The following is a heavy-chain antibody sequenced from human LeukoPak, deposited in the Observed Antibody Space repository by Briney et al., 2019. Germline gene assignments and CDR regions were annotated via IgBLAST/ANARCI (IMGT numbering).Heavy chain of an antibody. CDR2: VYYSGST. Sequence: PSETLSLTCNVSGGSISSYYWSWIRQPPGKGLEWIGYVYYSGSTNYNPSLKSRVTISVDTSKNQFSLKLSSVTAADTAVYYCARRYSSSWSDAFDIWGQGTMVTVSS. V-gene: IGHV4-59*01. CDR3: ARRYSSSWSDAFDI. CDR1: GGSISSYY. J-gene: IGHJ3*02. D-gene: IGHD6-13*01.